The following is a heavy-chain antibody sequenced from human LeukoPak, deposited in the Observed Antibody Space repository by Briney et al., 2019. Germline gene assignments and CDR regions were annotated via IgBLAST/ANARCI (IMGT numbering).Heavy chain of an antibody. CDR1: GFTVSSNY. Sequence: PGGSLRLSCAASGFTVSSNYMSWVRQAPGKGLEWVSVIYSGGSTYYADSVKGRFTISRDNSKNTLYLQMNSLRAEDTAVYYCARDQTDSSSWYFSYYMDVWGRGTMVSVSS. CDR2: IYSGGST. CDR3: ARDQTDSSSWYFSYYMDV. V-gene: IGHV3-66*02. D-gene: IGHD6-13*01. J-gene: IGHJ6*03.